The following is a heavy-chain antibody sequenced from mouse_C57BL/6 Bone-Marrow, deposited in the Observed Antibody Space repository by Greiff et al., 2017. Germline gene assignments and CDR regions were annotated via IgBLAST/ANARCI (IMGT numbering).Heavy chain of an antibody. D-gene: IGHD2-1*01. J-gene: IGHJ3*01. CDR2: INPSSGYT. Sequence: VQLQQSGAELAKPGASVKLSCKASGYTFTSYWMHWVKQRPGQGLEWIGYINPSSGYTKYNQKFKDKATLTAEKSSSTAYMQLSSLTYEDSAVYYCARRIYPWFAYWGQGTLVTVSA. CDR3: ARRIYPWFAY. V-gene: IGHV1-7*01. CDR1: GYTFTSYW.